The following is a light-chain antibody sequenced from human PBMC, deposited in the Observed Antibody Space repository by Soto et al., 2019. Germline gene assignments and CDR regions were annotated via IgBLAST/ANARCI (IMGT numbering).Light chain of an antibody. CDR3: CSYAGSFVV. J-gene: IGLJ2*01. CDR1: SSDVGGYNY. CDR2: DVN. Sequence: QSALTQPRSGSVSPGQSVTISCTGTSSDVGGYNYVSWYLHHPGKAPKVMIYDVNKRPSGVPDRFSGSKSDNTASLTISGLQAEDEADYYCCSYAGSFVVFGGGTPLNVL. V-gene: IGLV2-11*01.